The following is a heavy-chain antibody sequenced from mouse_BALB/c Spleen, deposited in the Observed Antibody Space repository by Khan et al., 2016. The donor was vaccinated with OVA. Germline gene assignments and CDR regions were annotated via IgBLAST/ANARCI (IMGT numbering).Heavy chain of an antibody. Sequence: EVQLQESGPGVVKPSPSVKLSCKASGYTFTSYVMHWVKQKPGQGLEWIGYIYPFNDATQYTENINGQVTLTSDKSSSTAYMELSSLTSEDSAFYYCAPVETYYDSFVYWGQGTLVTVSA. CDR3: APVETYYDSFVY. CDR1: GYTFTSYV. D-gene: IGHD1-1*01. V-gene: IGHV1S136*01. CDR2: IYPFNDAT. J-gene: IGHJ3*01.